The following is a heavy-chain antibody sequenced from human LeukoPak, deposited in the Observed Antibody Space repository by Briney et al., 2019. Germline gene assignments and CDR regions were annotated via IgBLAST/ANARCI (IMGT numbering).Heavy chain of an antibody. CDR2: IYHSGST. CDR1: GYSISSGYY. V-gene: IGHV4-38-2*02. J-gene: IGHJ6*03. D-gene: IGHD3-3*01. Sequence: SETLSLTCTVSGYSISSGYYWGWIRQPPGKGLEWIGSIYHSGSTYYNPSLKSRVTISVDTSKNRFSLKLSSVTAADTAVYYCARAVKRSYDFWSGYYDYYYYYMDVWGKGTTVTVSS. CDR3: ARAVKRSYDFWSGYYDYYYYYMDV.